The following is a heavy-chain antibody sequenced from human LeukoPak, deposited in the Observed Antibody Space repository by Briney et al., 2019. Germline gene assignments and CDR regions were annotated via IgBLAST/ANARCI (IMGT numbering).Heavy chain of an antibody. V-gene: IGHV1-18*01. CDR1: GYTFTSYG. CDR2: ISAYNGNT. Sequence: ASVKVSCKASGYTFTSYGISWVRQAPGQGLEWMGWISAYNGNTNYAQKLQGRVTMTTDTSTSTAYMELRSLRSDDTAVYYCARKEYYYDSSGYYSGYYGMGVWGQGTTVTVSS. D-gene: IGHD3-22*01. CDR3: ARKEYYYDSSGYYSGYYGMGV. J-gene: IGHJ6*02.